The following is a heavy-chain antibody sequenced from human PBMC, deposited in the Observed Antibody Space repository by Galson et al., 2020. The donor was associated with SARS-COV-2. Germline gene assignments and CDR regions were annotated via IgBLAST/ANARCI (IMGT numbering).Heavy chain of an antibody. CDR2: ISPSGGRT. CDR1: GFTFSNYA. J-gene: IGHJ6*03. CDR3: AKDLSTTIYYRAYDYYMDV. Sequence: GSLRLSCAASGFTFSNYAMIWVRQAPGKGLEWVSAISPSGGRTYYADSVKGRFTISRDNSKNTLFLQMNSLRAEDTARYYCAKDLSTTIYYRAYDYYMDVCGKGTTVTVSS. D-gene: IGHD2-2*01. V-gene: IGHV3-23*01.